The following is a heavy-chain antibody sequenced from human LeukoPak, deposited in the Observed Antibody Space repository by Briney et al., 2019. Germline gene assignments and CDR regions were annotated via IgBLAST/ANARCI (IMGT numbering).Heavy chain of an antibody. CDR1: GFTFSSYA. D-gene: IGHD5-24*01. CDR2: ISGSGGST. Sequence: GGSLRLSCAASGFTFSSYAMSWVRQAPGKGLEWVSAISGSGGSTYYADSVKGRFTISRDNSKNTLYLQMNSLRAEDTAVYYCAKVLQRWLQSSSLVYWGQGTLVTVSS. V-gene: IGHV3-23*01. J-gene: IGHJ4*02. CDR3: AKVLQRWLQSSSLVY.